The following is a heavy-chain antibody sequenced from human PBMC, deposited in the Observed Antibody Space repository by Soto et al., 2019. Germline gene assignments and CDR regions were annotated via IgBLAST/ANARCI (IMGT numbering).Heavy chain of an antibody. J-gene: IGHJ2*01. CDR3: SRLATLDDYLDL. Sequence: EVQVVESGGGLVQPGGSLTLSCAVSGLTFSHYWIHWVRQVPGKGLVWVSQINTDGIRTNYANFVKGRFTNPRDNVKNRLYVQVSGLRVEDAAVYYCSRLATLDDYLDLGGSRTLVTFSS. V-gene: IGHV3-74*01. CDR1: GLTFSHYW. CDR2: INTDGIRT. D-gene: IGHD5-12*01.